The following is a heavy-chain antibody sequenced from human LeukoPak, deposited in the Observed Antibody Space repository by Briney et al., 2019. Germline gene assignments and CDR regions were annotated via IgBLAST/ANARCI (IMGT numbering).Heavy chain of an antibody. J-gene: IGHJ6*02. CDR1: GDTFSSYA. Sequence: SVKVSCKASGDTFSSYAISWVRQAPGQGLEWMGGIIPIFGTANYAQKFQGRVTITADESTSTAYMELSSLRSEDTAVYYCATTLAYYYYGMDVWGQGTTVTVSS. CDR3: ATTLAYYYYGMDV. V-gene: IGHV1-69*13. CDR2: IIPIFGTA.